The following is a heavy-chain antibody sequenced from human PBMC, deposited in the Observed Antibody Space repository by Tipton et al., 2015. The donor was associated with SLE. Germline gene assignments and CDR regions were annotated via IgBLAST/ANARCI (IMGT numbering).Heavy chain of an antibody. J-gene: IGHJ4*01. CDR1: GYRFTSYC. CDR3: ARRYDREFCY. CDR2: IYPGDSDT. Sequence: QLVQSGAEEKRPGESLKISCKGSGYRFTSYCIGWVRQMPEKGLEWMGVIYPGDSDTRYIPSFQGQVTLSADKSTTTAYLQWTSLKASDPAIYYCARRYDREFCYLGQGTLVTVTS. V-gene: IGHV5-51*01. D-gene: IGHD3-22*01.